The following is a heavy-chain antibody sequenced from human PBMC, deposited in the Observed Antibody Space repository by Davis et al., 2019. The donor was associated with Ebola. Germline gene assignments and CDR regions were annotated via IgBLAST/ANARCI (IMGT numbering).Heavy chain of an antibody. CDR2: IYYSGNT. CDR1: GGSFSGYY. J-gene: IGHJ4*02. CDR3: ARGDYGDYQEFDY. V-gene: IGHV4-34*01. Sequence: SETLSLTCAVYGGSFSGYYWSWIRQPPGKGLEWIGSIYYSGNTYYNPSLKSRVTISVDTSKNQFSLKLSSVTAADTAVYYCARGDYGDYQEFDYWGQGTLVTVSS. D-gene: IGHD4-17*01.